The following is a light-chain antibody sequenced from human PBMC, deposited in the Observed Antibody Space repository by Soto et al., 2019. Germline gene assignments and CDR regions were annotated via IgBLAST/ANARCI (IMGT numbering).Light chain of an antibody. Sequence: IVLTQSPGTLSLSPGERATLSCRASQSVYGTSLAWYQQKPGQAPRLLIYGASSRATGIPDRFSGSGSGTDFTLTISRLEPEDFAVYYCQQYGSSPRTFGQGTKVEIE. CDR2: GAS. CDR3: QQYGSSPRT. CDR1: QSVYGTS. V-gene: IGKV3-20*01. J-gene: IGKJ1*01.